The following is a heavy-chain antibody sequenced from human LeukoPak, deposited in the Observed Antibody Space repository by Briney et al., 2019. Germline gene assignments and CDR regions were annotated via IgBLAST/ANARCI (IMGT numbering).Heavy chain of an antibody. CDR2: IWYDGSNK. V-gene: IGHV3-33*01. CDR3: ATSRRLNYFDY. D-gene: IGHD2-2*01. J-gene: IGHJ4*02. CDR1: GFTFSSYG. Sequence: GGSLRLFCAASGFTFSSYGMHWVRQAPGKGLEWVAVIWYDGSNKYYADSVKGRFIISRDNSKNTLYLQMNSLRADDTAVYYCATSRRLNYFDYWGQGTLVTVSS.